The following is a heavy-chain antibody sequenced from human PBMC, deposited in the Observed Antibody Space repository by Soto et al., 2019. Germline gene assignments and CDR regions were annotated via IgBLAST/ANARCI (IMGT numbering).Heavy chain of an antibody. Sequence: GASVKVSCKASGYTFTGYYMHWVRQAPGQGLEWMGWINPNSGGTNYAQKFQGWVTMTRDTPISTAYMELSRLRSDDTAVYYCARDLKVTTIYYYYYYGMDVWGQGTTVTVSS. V-gene: IGHV1-2*04. J-gene: IGHJ6*02. CDR2: INPNSGGT. D-gene: IGHD4-17*01. CDR3: ARDLKVTTIYYYYYYGMDV. CDR1: GYTFTGYY.